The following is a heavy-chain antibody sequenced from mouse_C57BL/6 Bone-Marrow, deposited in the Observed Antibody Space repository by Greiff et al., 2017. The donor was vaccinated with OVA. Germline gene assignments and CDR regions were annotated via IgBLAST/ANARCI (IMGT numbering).Heavy chain of an antibody. Sequence: VQLKQSGPELVKPGASVKMSCKASGYTFTDYNMHWVKQSHGKSLEWIGYINPNNGGTSYNQKFKGKATLTVNKSSSTAYMELRILTSDDSAVYYCAKVYGSSYWYFDVWGTGTTVTVSS. V-gene: IGHV1-22*01. CDR1: GYTFTDYN. CDR3: AKVYGSSYWYFDV. CDR2: INPNNGGT. J-gene: IGHJ1*03. D-gene: IGHD1-1*01.